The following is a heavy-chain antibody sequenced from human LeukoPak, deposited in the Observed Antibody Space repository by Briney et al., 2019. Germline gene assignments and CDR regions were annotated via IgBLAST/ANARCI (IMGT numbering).Heavy chain of an antibody. CDR3: ARGYCSGGNCYRYGMDV. CDR2: IYYSGST. V-gene: IGHV4-30-4*01. J-gene: IGHJ6*02. CDR1: GGSISSGDYY. Sequence: PSETLSLTCTVSGGSISSGDYYWSWIRQPPGKGLEGIGYIYYSGSTYYNPSLKSRVTISEDTSKNQFSLKLSSVTAADTAVYYCARGYCSGGNCYRYGMDVWGQGTTVTVSS. D-gene: IGHD2-15*01.